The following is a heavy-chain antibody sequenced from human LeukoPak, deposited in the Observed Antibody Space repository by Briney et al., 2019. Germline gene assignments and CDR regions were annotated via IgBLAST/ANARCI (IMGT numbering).Heavy chain of an antibody. CDR1: GYSFTNYW. Sequence: GESLKISCKRSGYSFTNYWIGWVRQMPGKGLECMGIIYPGDSDTRYSPSFQGQVTISADKSITTAYLQWSSMKASDTAMYYCARRSLHTNSLRFDPWGQGTLVTVSS. D-gene: IGHD1-1*01. J-gene: IGHJ5*02. CDR2: IYPGDSDT. V-gene: IGHV5-51*01. CDR3: ARRSLHTNSLRFDP.